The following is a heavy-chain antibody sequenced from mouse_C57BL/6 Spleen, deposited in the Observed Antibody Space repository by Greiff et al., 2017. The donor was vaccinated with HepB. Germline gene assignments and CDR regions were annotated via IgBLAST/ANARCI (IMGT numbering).Heavy chain of an antibody. V-gene: IGHV1-80*01. CDR1: GYAFSSYW. J-gene: IGHJ2*01. Sequence: QVHVKQSGAELVKPGASVKISCKASGYAFSSYWMNWVKQRPGKGLEWIGQIYPGDGDTNYNGKFKGKATLTADKSSSTAYMQLSSLTSEDSAVYFCARSGELLRLDYWGQGTTLTVSS. CDR2: IYPGDGDT. D-gene: IGHD1-1*01. CDR3: ARSGELLRLDY.